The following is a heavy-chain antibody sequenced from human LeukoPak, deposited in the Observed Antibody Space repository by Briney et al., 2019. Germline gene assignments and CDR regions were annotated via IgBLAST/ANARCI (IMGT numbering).Heavy chain of an antibody. CDR2: IIPILGIA. V-gene: IGHV1-69*04. Sequence: SVKVSCKASGGTFSSYAISWVRQAPGQGLEWMGRIIPILGIANYAQKFQGRVTITADKSTSTAYMELSSLRSEDTAVYYCARESRDILTGYSLWDWGQGTLVTVSS. D-gene: IGHD3-9*01. CDR1: GGTFSSYA. J-gene: IGHJ4*02. CDR3: ARESRDILTGYSLWD.